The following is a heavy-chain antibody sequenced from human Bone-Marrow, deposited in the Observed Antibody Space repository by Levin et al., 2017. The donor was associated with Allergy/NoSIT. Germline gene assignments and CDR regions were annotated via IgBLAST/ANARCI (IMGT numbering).Heavy chain of an antibody. CDR3: AVFSLRYGTFDI. CDR1: GGSFGGYY. V-gene: IGHV4-34*04. D-gene: IGHD4-17*01. J-gene: IGHJ3*02. Sequence: SETLSLTCAVYGGSFGGYYWSWLRQPPGKGLEWIGEINHRGYTAHNPSLKSRATISVDTSRNQFSVKLNSVTAADTAVYYCAVFSLRYGTFDIWGQGTMFTVSS. CDR2: INHRGYT.